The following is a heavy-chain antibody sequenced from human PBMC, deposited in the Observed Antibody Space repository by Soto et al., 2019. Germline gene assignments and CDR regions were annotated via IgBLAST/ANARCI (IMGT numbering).Heavy chain of an antibody. D-gene: IGHD2-21*02. J-gene: IGHJ5*02. CDR2: MTSSSNYI. CDR1: GFTFTTYS. Sequence: EVQLVESGGGLVKPGESLRLSCAASGFTFTTYSMHWVRQAPGKGLEWVSSMTSSSNYIHYADSVKGRFTISRDNAKNSLYLQMNSLRAEDTAVYYCARDGRECADCYLGWFAPWGPGTLVTVSS. CDR3: ARDGRECADCYLGWFAP. V-gene: IGHV3-21*01.